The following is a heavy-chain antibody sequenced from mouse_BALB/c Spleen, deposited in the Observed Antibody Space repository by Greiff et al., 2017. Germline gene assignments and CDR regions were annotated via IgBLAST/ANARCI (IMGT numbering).Heavy chain of an antibody. CDR1: GFSLSTSGMG. D-gene: IGHD2-3*01. Sequence: QVTLKESGPGILQPSQTLSLTCSFSGFSLSTSGMGVSWIRQPSGKGLEWLAHIYWDDDKRYNPSLKSRLTISKDTSRNQVFLKITSVDTADTATYYCARRGDGWFAYWGQGTLVTVSA. CDR3: ARRGDGWFAY. V-gene: IGHV8-12*01. J-gene: IGHJ3*01. CDR2: IYWDDDK.